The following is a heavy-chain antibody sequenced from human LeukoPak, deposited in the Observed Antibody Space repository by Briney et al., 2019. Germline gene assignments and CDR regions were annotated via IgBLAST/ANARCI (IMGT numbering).Heavy chain of an antibody. Sequence: GGSLRLSCAASGFTFSDYYMSWIRQAPGKGLEWVSYISSSGSTIYYADSVKGRFTISRDNAKNSLYLQMNSLRAEDTAVYYCAKASTVTRPTNFDYWGQGTLVTVSS. CDR3: AKASTVTRPTNFDY. D-gene: IGHD4-17*01. V-gene: IGHV3-11*01. J-gene: IGHJ4*02. CDR1: GFTFSDYY. CDR2: ISSSGSTI.